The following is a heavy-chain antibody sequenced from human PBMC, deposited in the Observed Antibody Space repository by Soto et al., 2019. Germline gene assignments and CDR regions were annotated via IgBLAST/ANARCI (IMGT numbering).Heavy chain of an antibody. Sequence: EVQLVESGGGLIQPGGSLRLSCAASGFTVSSNYMSWVRQAPGKGLEWVSVIYSGGSTYYADSVKGRFTISRDNSKSTLYFQMNSLRAEDTAVYYCASSLLRMYGMDVWGQGTTVTVSS. J-gene: IGHJ6*02. D-gene: IGHD2-8*01. CDR1: GFTVSSNY. CDR3: ASSLLRMYGMDV. CDR2: IYSGGST. V-gene: IGHV3-53*01.